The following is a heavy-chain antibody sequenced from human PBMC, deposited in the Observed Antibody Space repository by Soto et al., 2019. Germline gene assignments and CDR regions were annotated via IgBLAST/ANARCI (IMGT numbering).Heavy chain of an antibody. Sequence: EVQLVESGGGLVKPGESLRLSCAAIGFTFSSYSMNWVRQAPGKGLEWVSSISSSSSYIYYADSVKGRFTISRDNAKNSLYLQMNSLRAEDTAVYYCARDQPGYSYGYGLGYWGQGTLVTVSS. D-gene: IGHD5-18*01. J-gene: IGHJ4*02. CDR3: ARDQPGYSYGYGLGY. CDR1: GFTFSSYS. V-gene: IGHV3-21*01. CDR2: ISSSSSYI.